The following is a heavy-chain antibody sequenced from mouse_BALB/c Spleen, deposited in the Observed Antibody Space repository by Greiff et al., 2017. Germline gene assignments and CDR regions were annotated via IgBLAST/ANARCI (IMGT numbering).Heavy chain of an antibody. D-gene: IGHD2-4*01. CDR3: ARRNLYDYGYAMDY. J-gene: IGHJ4*01. CDR2: INPSSGYT. Sequence: QVQLKQSGAELARPGASVKMSCKASGYTFTSYTMHWVKQRPGQGLEWIGYINPSSGYTNYNQKFKDKATLTADKSSSTAYMQLSSLTSEDSAVYYCARRNLYDYGYAMDYWGQGTSVTVSS. CDR1: GYTFTSYT. V-gene: IGHV1-4*01.